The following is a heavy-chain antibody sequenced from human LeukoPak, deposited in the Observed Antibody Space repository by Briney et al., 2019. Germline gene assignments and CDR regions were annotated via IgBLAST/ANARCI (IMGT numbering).Heavy chain of an antibody. CDR1: GYTLTQLS. D-gene: IGHD6-13*01. J-gene: IGHJ6*03. Sequence: ASVKVSCKVSGYTLTQLSVHWVRQAPGQGREGMGWINPNSGCTNYAQKFQGRATMTRDTSISTAYMELSRLRSDDTAVYYCARGRIAAAGTGPYYYYYYMDVWGKGTTVTVSS. CDR3: ARGRIAAAGTGPYYYYYYMDV. V-gene: IGHV1-2*02. CDR2: INPNSGCT.